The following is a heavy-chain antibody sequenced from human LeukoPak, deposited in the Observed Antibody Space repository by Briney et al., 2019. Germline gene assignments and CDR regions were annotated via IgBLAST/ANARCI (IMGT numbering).Heavy chain of an antibody. CDR1: GFSFSNYW. CDR2: IKKDGSEM. J-gene: IGHJ3*02. V-gene: IGHV3-7*01. CDR3: ARQETSSYNGAFDI. D-gene: IGHD1-26*01. Sequence: GGSLRLSCAASGFSFSNYWMSWVRQAPGKGLEWVANIKKDGSEMYYVDSVKGRFTISRDNAKNSLYPQMNSLRADDTAVYHCARQETSSYNGAFDIWGQGTMVTVSS.